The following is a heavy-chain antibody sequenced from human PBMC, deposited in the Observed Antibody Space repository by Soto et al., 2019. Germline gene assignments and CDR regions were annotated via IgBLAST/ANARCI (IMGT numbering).Heavy chain of an antibody. D-gene: IGHD3-22*01. Sequence: PSEPRSLTCTVSGCSLRSGSYYWSWIRQPPGKGLEWIGYIYHGGATTYNASLKSRVTISVDTSKNQFFLKVNSVTAADTAVYFCARDSSGRHDYWGQGTPVTVSS. CDR2: IYHGGAT. J-gene: IGHJ4*02. CDR1: GCSLRSGSYY. V-gene: IGHV4-61*01. CDR3: ARDSSGRHDY.